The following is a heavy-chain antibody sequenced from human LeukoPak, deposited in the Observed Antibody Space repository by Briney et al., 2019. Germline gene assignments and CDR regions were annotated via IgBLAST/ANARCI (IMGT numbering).Heavy chain of an antibody. V-gene: IGHV3-23*01. D-gene: IGHD3-10*01. CDR1: GFTLSSYS. CDR3: ARDREYGSGSYAFDY. J-gene: IGHJ4*02. CDR2: MSGSDTGS. Sequence: GGSLRLSCVASGFTLSSYSMSWVRQAPGKGLEWVSAMSGSDTGSWYADSVKDRFTISRDNSKNTLYLQMNSLRAEDTAVYYCARDREYGSGSYAFDYWGQGTLVTVSS.